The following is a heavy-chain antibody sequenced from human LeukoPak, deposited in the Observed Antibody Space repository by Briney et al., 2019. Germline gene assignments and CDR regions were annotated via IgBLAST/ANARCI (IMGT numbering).Heavy chain of an antibody. Sequence: ASVKVSCKASGYTFTSYDMHWVRQAPGQGLEWMGMITPSGGTTSYAQKFQGRVFMTRDTSTSTVYMELSSLRSEDTAVFYCARGTRPGPLLHLAYWGQGTRVTVSS. D-gene: IGHD2-2*01. J-gene: IGHJ4*02. CDR2: ITPSGGTT. V-gene: IGHV1-46*01. CDR3: ARGTRPGPLLHLAY. CDR1: GYTFTSYD.